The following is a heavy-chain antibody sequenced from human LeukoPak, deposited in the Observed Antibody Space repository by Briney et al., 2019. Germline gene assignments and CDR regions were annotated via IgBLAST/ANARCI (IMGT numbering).Heavy chain of an antibody. J-gene: IGHJ6*03. CDR2: INHSGST. Sequence: SETLSLTCAVYGGSFSGYYWSWIRQPPGKGLEWIGEINHSGSTNYSPSLKSRVTISVDTSKNQFSLKLSSVTAADTAVYYCARSQSYSSSWYRYYYYYYMDVWGKGTTVTVSS. D-gene: IGHD6-13*01. CDR3: ARSQSYSSSWYRYYYYYYMDV. V-gene: IGHV4-34*01. CDR1: GGSFSGYY.